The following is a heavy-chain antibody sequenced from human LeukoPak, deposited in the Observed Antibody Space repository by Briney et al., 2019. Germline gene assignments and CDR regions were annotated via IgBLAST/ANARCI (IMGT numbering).Heavy chain of an antibody. D-gene: IGHD3-10*01. CDR1: GFTFSNAW. V-gene: IGHV3-15*01. CDR2: IKSKTDGGTT. CDR3: TTEGSQLLWFGELPPPDY. J-gene: IGHJ4*02. Sequence: GGSLRLSCAASGFTFSNAWMSWVRQAPGKGLEWVGRIKSKTDGGTTDYAASVKGRFTISRDDSKNTLYLQMNSLKTEDTAVYYCTTEGSQLLWFGELPPPDYWGQGTLVTVSS.